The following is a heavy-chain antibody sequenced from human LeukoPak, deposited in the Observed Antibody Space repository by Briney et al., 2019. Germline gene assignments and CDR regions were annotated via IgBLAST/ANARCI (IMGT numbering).Heavy chain of an antibody. J-gene: IGHJ4*02. CDR3: ARDYRSGYYPEY. Sequence: PGGSLRLSCAASGFTVSSNYMSWVRQAPGKGLEWVANIKQDGSEKYYVDSVKGRFTISRDNAKNSLYLQMNSLRAEDTAVYYCARDYRSGYYPEYWGQGTLVTVSS. V-gene: IGHV3-7*01. CDR2: IKQDGSEK. D-gene: IGHD3-22*01. CDR1: GFTVSSNY.